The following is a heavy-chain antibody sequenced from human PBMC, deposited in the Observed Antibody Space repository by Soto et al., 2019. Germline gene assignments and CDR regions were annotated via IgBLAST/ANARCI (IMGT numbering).Heavy chain of an antibody. V-gene: IGHV3-21*01. CDR3: AREYTAWPLAYGLDV. CDR2: ISSRSDI. D-gene: IGHD2-2*02. Sequence: PGGSLRLSCAASGFSFSVYALHWVRQAPGKGLEWVSSISSRSDIYYADSVKGRFTTSRDNAKNSVSLQMNSLRAEDTAVYYCAREYTAWPLAYGLDVWGQGTTVTVSS. CDR1: GFSFSVYA. J-gene: IGHJ6*02.